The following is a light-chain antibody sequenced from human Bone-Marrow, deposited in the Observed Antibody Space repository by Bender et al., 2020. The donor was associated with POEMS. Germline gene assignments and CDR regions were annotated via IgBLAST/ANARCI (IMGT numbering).Light chain of an antibody. Sequence: QSALTQPASVSGSPGQSITLSCSGTSSDIGKYNHVSWYQQEPGKAPKVLIYEVYKRPLGASDRFSGSKSGNTASLTVSGLQAEDEAYYYCSSYAGTNNVLFGGGTKLTVL. CDR1: SSDIGKYNH. J-gene: IGLJ2*01. V-gene: IGLV2-8*01. CDR3: SSYAGTNNVL. CDR2: EVY.